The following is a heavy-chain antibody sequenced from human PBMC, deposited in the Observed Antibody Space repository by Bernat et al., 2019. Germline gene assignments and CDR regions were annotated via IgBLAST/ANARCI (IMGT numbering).Heavy chain of an antibody. CDR3: ARGVFRVMGGSYYPEYFQH. D-gene: IGHD1-26*01. Sequence: QVQLVQSGAEVKKPGASVKVSCKASGYTFTGYYMHWVRQAPGQGLEWMGWINPNSGGTNYAQKFQGWVTMTRDTSISTAYMELSRLRSADTAVYYCARGVFRVMGGSYYPEYFQHWGQGTLVTVSS. CDR1: GYTFTGYY. CDR2: INPNSGGT. V-gene: IGHV1-2*04. J-gene: IGHJ1*01.